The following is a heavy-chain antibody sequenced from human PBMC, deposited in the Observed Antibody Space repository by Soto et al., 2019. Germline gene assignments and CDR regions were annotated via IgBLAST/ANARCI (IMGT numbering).Heavy chain of an antibody. CDR2: ISAYNGNT. CDR3: ARDYYDSSGYYSLDY. CDR1: GYTFTSYA. D-gene: IGHD3-22*01. Sequence: ASVKVSCKASGYTFTSYAMHWVRQAPGQGLEWMGWISAYNGNTNYAQKLQGRVTMTTDTSTSTAYMELRSLRSDDTAVYYCARDYYDSSGYYSLDYWGQGTLVTVSS. J-gene: IGHJ4*02. V-gene: IGHV1-18*01.